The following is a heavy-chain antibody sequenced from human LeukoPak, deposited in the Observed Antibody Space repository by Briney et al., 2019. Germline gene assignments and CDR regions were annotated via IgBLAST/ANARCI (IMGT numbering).Heavy chain of an antibody. V-gene: IGHV3-30-3*01. J-gene: IGHJ4*02. D-gene: IGHD1-26*01. CDR1: GFTFSSYA. Sequence: RGSLRLSCAASGFTFSSYAMHWVRQAPGKGLEWVAVISYDGSNKYYADSVKGRFTISRDNSKNTLYLRMNSLRAEDTAVYYCARERGGSYYFDYWGQGTLVTVSS. CDR3: ARERGGSYYFDY. CDR2: ISYDGSNK.